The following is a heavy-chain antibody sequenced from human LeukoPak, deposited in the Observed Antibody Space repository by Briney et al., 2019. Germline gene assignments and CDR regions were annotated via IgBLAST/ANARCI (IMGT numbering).Heavy chain of an antibody. Sequence: SETLSLTCTVSGGSISSYYWSWIRQPPGKGLEWIGYIYYSGSTNYNPSLKSRVTISVDTSKNQFSLKLSSVTAADTAVYYCARHVRGGSYFNYWGQGTLVTVSS. J-gene: IGHJ4*02. CDR1: GGSISSYY. CDR2: IYYSGST. V-gene: IGHV4-59*08. CDR3: ARHVRGGSYFNY. D-gene: IGHD3-16*01.